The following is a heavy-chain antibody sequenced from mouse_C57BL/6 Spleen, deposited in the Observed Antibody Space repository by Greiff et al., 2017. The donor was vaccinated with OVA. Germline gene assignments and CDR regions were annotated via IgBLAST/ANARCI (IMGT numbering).Heavy chain of an antibody. CDR1: GYSFTDYN. CDR2: INPNYGTT. CDR3: VPYCASGLFAY. V-gene: IGHV1-39*01. D-gene: IGHD1-1*01. J-gene: IGHJ3*01. Sequence: VQLKESGPELVKPGASVKISCKASGYSFTDYNMNWVKQSNGKSLEWIGVINPNYGTTSYNQKFKGKATLTVDQSSSTAYMQLNSLTSEDSAVYYCVPYCASGLFAYWGQGTLLTVSA.